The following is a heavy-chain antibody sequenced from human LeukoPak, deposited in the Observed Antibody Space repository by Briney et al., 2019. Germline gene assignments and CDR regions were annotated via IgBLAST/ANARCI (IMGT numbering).Heavy chain of an antibody. CDR2: IKQDGSDK. CDR3: ARVLPVASRDY. Sequence: GGSLRLSCAASGFTFSTYWMSWVRQAPGKGLEWVANIKQDGSDKFYVDSVKGRFTISRDNAKNSMYLQMSSLRAEDTAVYYCARVLPVASRDYWGQGTLVTVSS. V-gene: IGHV3-7*02. D-gene: IGHD2-2*01. J-gene: IGHJ4*02. CDR1: GFTFSTYW.